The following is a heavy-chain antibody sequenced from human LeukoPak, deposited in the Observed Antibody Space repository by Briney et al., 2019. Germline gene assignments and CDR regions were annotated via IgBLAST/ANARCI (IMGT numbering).Heavy chain of an antibody. J-gene: IGHJ5*02. D-gene: IGHD2-2*01. CDR3: ARVKEQKDIVVVPAADNWFDP. CDR2: ISAYNGNT. V-gene: IGHV1-18*01. Sequence: ASVKVSCKASGYTFTSYGISWVRQAPGQGLEWMGWISAYNGNTNYAQKLQGRVSMTTDTSTSTAYMELRSLRSDDTAVYYCARVKEQKDIVVVPAADNWFDPWGQGTLVTVSS. CDR1: GYTFTSYG.